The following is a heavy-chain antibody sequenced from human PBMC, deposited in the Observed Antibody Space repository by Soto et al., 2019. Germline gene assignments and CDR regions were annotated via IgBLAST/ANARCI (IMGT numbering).Heavy chain of an antibody. Sequence: QVQLVQSGAEVKKPGASVKVSCKASGYTFTSYGISWVRQAPGQGLEWMGWISAYNGNTNYAQKLQGRVTMTTDTSTSTAYMELRSLRSDDTAVYYCARDSSDFWSGYYTGTNDAFDIWGQGTMVTVSS. D-gene: IGHD3-3*01. CDR1: GYTFTSYG. CDR3: ARDSSDFWSGYYTGTNDAFDI. J-gene: IGHJ3*02. CDR2: ISAYNGNT. V-gene: IGHV1-18*01.